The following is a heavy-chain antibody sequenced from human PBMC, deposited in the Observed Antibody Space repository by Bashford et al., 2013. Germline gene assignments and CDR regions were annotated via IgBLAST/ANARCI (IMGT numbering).Heavy chain of an antibody. J-gene: IGHJ4*02. CDR1: GFTFSNYA. CDR2: ITGNGVNT. Sequence: GSLRLSCAASGFTFSNYAMNWVRQAPGKRLEWVASITGNGVNTYHAESVMGRFTISRDNSKNTLHVQMNSLRAEDTAVYYCARDPGCSGGSCYAYYFDYVGQGTLVHRLL. V-gene: IGHV3-23*01. D-gene: IGHD2-15*01. CDR3: ARDPGCSGGSCYAYYFDY.